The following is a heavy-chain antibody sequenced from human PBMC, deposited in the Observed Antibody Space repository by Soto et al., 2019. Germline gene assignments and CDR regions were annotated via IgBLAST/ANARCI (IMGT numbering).Heavy chain of an antibody. CDR2: IYKSATT. Sequence: SETLSLTCSVSGDSISNLDYFWAWIRQPPGQALEYIGYIYKSATTYYNPSFESRVAISVDTSKSQFSLNVTSVTAADTAVYFCARGRYCLTGRCFPNWFDPWGQGALVTVSS. CDR3: ARGRYCLTGRCFPNWFDP. J-gene: IGHJ5*02. D-gene: IGHD7-27*01. V-gene: IGHV4-30-4*01. CDR1: GDSISNLDYF.